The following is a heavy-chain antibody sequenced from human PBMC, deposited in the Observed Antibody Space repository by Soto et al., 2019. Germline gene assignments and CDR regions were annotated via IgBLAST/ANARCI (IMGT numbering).Heavy chain of an antibody. Sequence: SETLSLTCGVSGDSISNSRFYWAWIRQPPGEGMEWIGSIYHTGNAYYKTSLKSRVTISVDTSKNQFSLKVTSVTAADTALYYCARDYFDSSDYTTNWFDPWGQGTLVTVS. CDR2: IYHTGNA. D-gene: IGHD3-22*01. J-gene: IGHJ5*02. V-gene: IGHV4-39*01. CDR3: ARDYFDSSDYTTNWFDP. CDR1: GDSISNSRFY.